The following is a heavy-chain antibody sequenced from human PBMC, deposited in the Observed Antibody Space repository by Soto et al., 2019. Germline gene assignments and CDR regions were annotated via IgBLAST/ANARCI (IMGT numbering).Heavy chain of an antibody. CDR1: GGSISSSSYY. Sequence: QLLESGPGLVKPSETLSLTCTVSGGSISSSSYYWAWIRQPPGKGLEWIGSIYYSGSTYYNPSLKSRVTISVDTSKNQFSLKLNSVTAADTAVYYCARRDYGGRHSHWGQGTLVTVSS. J-gene: IGHJ4*02. CDR2: IYYSGST. V-gene: IGHV4-39*01. D-gene: IGHD4-17*01. CDR3: ARRDYGGRHSH.